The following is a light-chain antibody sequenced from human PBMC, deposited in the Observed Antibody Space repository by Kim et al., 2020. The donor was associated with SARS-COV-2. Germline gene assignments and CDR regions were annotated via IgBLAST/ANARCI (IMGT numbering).Light chain of an antibody. J-gene: IGKJ2*01. CDR2: AAA. CDR1: QSISSN. Sequence: AAVGDRVTVTCRASQSISSNLNCYQQKPGKAPKLLIYAAASLQSGVPSRFSVIGSGTDFTLTISSLQPEDFATYYCQQSYSTLYTFGQGTKLEI. CDR3: QQSYSTLYT. V-gene: IGKV1-39*01.